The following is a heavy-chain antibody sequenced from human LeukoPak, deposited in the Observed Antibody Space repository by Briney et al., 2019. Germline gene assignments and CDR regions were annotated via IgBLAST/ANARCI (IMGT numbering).Heavy chain of an antibody. Sequence: SETLSLTCTVSGGSMTNYYWSWLRQPPGKGLEWIGHIYYIGNTNYNPSLKSRVTISVDTSKNQFSLKLSSVTAADTAVYYCARGAAAGGAYFDYWGQGTLVTVSS. V-gene: IGHV4-59*12. D-gene: IGHD6-13*01. J-gene: IGHJ4*02. CDR3: ARGAAAGGAYFDY. CDR2: IYYIGNT. CDR1: GGSMTNYY.